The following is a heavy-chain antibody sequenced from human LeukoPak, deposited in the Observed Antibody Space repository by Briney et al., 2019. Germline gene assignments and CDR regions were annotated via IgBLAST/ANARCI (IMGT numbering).Heavy chain of an antibody. CDR3: AKGTITYSYYYMAV. CDR2: ISGSGGSK. J-gene: IGHJ6*03. Sequence: PGGSLRLSCVGSGFTFSTYAMSWVRQAPGKGPEWVSGISGSGGSKDYADSVKGRFTIFRDNSKNTLFLQMNSLRADDTAVYYCAKGTITYSYYYMAVWGKGTTVTVSS. V-gene: IGHV3-23*01. D-gene: IGHD3-10*01. CDR1: GFTFSTYA.